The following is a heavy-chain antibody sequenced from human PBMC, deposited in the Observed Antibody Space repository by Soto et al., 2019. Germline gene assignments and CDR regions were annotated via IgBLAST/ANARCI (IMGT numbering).Heavy chain of an antibody. CDR1: GFTFNTYS. J-gene: IGHJ4*02. V-gene: IGHV3-33*01. D-gene: IGHD4-17*01. CDR3: ARAGGTTVTGLWHFDS. CDR2: IWYDGTQK. Sequence: GGSLRPSCEASGFTFNTYSMHWVRQPPGKGLEWLAAIWYDGTQKYYADSVKGRFIISRDNSKKTLYLEMNSLRAEDTAEYYCARAGGTTVTGLWHFDSWGQGTLVTVSS.